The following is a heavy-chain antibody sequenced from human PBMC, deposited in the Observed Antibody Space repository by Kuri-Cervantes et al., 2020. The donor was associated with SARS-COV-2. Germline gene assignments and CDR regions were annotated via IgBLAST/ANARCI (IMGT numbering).Heavy chain of an antibody. J-gene: IGHJ6*03. CDR2: IIPIFGTA. CDR1: GGTFSSYA. Sequence: SVKLSCKASGGTFSSYAISWVRQAPGQGLEWMGGIIPIFGTANYAQKFQGRVTITADESTSTAYMELSSLRSEDTAVYYCARNPHSLTSYYYYYMDVWGKGTTVTVSS. D-gene: IGHD4/OR15-4a*01. CDR3: ARNPHSLTSYYYYYMDV. V-gene: IGHV1-69*13.